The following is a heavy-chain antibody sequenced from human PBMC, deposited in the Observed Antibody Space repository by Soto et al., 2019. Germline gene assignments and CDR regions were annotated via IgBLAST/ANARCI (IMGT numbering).Heavy chain of an antibody. V-gene: IGHV3-23*01. CDR3: AKSDGMAALDP. D-gene: IGHD6-25*01. J-gene: IGHJ5*02. Sequence: PGGSLRLSCGGSGFTFTSYAMSWVRQAPGKGLEWVSGISGRGGSTFYADSVTGRFTISRDSSKSTLYLQMDSLRAEDTAVYYCAKSDGMAALDPWGQGTLVTVSS. CDR1: GFTFTSYA. CDR2: ISGRGGST.